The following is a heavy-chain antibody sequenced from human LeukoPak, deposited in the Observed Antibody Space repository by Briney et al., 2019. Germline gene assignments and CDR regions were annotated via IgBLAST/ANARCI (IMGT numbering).Heavy chain of an antibody. CDR2: TNHSGST. D-gene: IGHD1-26*01. J-gene: IGHJ6*03. CDR1: GGSFSGYY. Sequence: SETLSLTCAVYGGSFSGYYWSWIRQPPGKGLEWIGETNHSGSTNYNPSLKSRVTISVDTSKNQFSLKLSSVTAADTAVYYCARRSGSYFLYYMDVWGKGTTVTISS. V-gene: IGHV4-34*01. CDR3: ARRSGSYFLYYMDV.